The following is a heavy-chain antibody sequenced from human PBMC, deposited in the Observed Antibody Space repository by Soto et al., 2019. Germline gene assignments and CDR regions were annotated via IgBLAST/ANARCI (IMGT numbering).Heavy chain of an antibody. J-gene: IGHJ4*02. CDR3: GRILPPATFDY. CDR2: INASGGRT. CDR1: GYTFTSYY. Sequence: QVQLVQSGAEVKKPGASVKVSCKASGYTFTSYYVHWIRQAPGQGLEWMGIINASGGRTTYAPKFQGRVTMTRDTSTSTVYMELSSLTSEDMATYFCGRILPPATFDYWGQGTLVTVSS. V-gene: IGHV1-46*03. D-gene: IGHD2-21*02.